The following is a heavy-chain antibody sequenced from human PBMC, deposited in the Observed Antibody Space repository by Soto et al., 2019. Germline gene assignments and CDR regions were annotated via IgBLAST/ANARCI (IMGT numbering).Heavy chain of an antibody. Sequence: SETLSLTCAVSGGSISSSNWWSWVRQPPGKGLEWIGEIYHSGSTNYNPSLKSRVTISVDKSKNQFSLKLSSVTAADTAVYYCARNGNYYDSSGYYYVYWGQGTLVTVSS. J-gene: IGHJ4*02. CDR1: GGSISSSNW. CDR2: IYHSGST. D-gene: IGHD3-22*01. V-gene: IGHV4-4*02. CDR3: ARNGNYYDSSGYYYVY.